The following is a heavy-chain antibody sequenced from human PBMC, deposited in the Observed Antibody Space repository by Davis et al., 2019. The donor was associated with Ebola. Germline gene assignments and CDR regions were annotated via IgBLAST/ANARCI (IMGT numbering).Heavy chain of an antibody. CDR3: TKDMRSAVPGNPDY. J-gene: IGHJ4*02. V-gene: IGHV3-23*01. CDR1: GFSFSFFA. Sequence: GESLKISCAGSGFSFSFFAMSWVRQAPGKGLEWVASISGAGDTTYYADSAKGRFSVSRDHSRNTHYLQKNALRAEDTAVYYCTKDMRSAVPGNPDYWGPGTRVTVSS. CDR2: ISGAGDTT. D-gene: IGHD6-19*01.